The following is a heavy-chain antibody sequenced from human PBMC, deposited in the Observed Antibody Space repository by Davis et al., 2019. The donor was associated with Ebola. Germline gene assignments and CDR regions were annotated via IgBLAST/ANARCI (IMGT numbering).Heavy chain of an antibody. CDR2: ISAYNGNT. CDR1: GYTFTGYY. CDR3: ARDRLQRGIAAARGYYGMDV. D-gene: IGHD6-13*01. V-gene: IGHV1-18*04. J-gene: IGHJ6*02. Sequence: ASVKVSCKASGYTFTGYYMHWVRQAPGQGLEWMGWISAYNGNTNYAQKLQGRVTMTTDTSTSTAYMELRSLRSDDTAVYYCARDRLQRGIAAARGYYGMDVWGQGTTVTVSS.